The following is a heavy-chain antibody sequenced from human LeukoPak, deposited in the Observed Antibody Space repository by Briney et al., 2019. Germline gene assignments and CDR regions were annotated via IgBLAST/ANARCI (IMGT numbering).Heavy chain of an antibody. J-gene: IGHJ4*02. CDR3: TSRGDSGYGQFDY. CDR2: ISAYNGNT. CDR1: GYTFTSFG. D-gene: IGHD5-12*01. V-gene: IGHV1-18*01. Sequence: ASVKVSCRASGYTFTSFGISWVRQAPGQGLECMGWISAYNGNTNYAQKLQGRVTMTTDTSTSTAYMELRSLRSDCTAVYYCTSRGDSGYGQFDYWGQGTLVTVSS.